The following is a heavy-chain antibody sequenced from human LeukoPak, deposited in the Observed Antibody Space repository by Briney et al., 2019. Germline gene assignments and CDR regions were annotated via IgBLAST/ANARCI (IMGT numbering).Heavy chain of an antibody. J-gene: IGHJ4*02. CDR3: ARKYYYDSSRVDY. CDR2: INPSGGST. Sequence: IINPSGGSTSYAQKFQGRVTMTRDTSTSTVYIELSSLSSEDTAVYYCARKYYYDSSRVDYWGQGTLVTVSS. D-gene: IGHD3-22*01. V-gene: IGHV1-46*01.